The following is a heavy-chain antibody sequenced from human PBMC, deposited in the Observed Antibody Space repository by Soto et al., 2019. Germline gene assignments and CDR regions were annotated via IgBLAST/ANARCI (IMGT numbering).Heavy chain of an antibody. D-gene: IGHD3-10*01. V-gene: IGHV4-39*01. CDR3: ALLQWFGGIYAMDI. Sequence: QLQLQESGPGLVKPSETLSLTCTVPGGSISRSTYYWGWIRQPPGKGLEWIGSIYYSGSTYYDPSLKSRVTISVDTSKNQFSLRLSSVTAADTAVYYCALLQWFGGIYAMDIWGQGTTVTVSS. CDR2: IYYSGST. J-gene: IGHJ6*02. CDR1: GGSISRSTYY.